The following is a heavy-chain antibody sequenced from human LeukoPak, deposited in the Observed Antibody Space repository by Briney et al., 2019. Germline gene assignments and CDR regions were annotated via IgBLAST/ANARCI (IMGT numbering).Heavy chain of an antibody. Sequence: SETLSLTCTVSGGSISSSSYYWGWIRQPPGKGLEWIGYIYYSGSTNYNPSLKSRVTISVDTSKNQFSLKLSSVTAADTAVYYCARGRSSMVRGYYYYYMDVWGKGTTVTISS. V-gene: IGHV4-61*05. J-gene: IGHJ6*03. D-gene: IGHD3-10*01. CDR3: ARGRSSMVRGYYYYYMDV. CDR2: IYYSGST. CDR1: GGSISSSSYY.